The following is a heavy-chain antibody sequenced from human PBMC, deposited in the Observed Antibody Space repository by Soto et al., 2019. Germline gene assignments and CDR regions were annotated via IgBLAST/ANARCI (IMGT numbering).Heavy chain of an antibody. CDR2: ISVYNGNT. J-gene: IGHJ4*02. Sequence: QVQLVQSGAEVKKPGASVKVSCKASGYTFTNYDITWVRQAPGQGLEWMGWISVYNGNTKYAQNLQGRVTMTTEMSSTTAYMELRSLTSDDTGMYYCAREGSADYWGQGTLVTVSS. CDR1: GYTFTNYD. V-gene: IGHV1-18*01. CDR3: AREGSADY. D-gene: IGHD3-10*01.